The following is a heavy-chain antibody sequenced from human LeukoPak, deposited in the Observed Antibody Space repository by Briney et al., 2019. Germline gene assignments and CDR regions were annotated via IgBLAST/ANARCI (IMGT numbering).Heavy chain of an antibody. V-gene: IGHV3-48*01. CDR1: GFTFSSYS. CDR3: ARGHRYSGSYYPSYYYYYMDV. CDR2: ISSSSSTI. J-gene: IGHJ6*03. Sequence: PGGSLRLSCAASGFTFSSYSMNWVRQAPGKGLEWVSYISSSSSTIYYADSVKGRFTISRDNAKNSLYLQMNSLRAEDTAVYYEARGHRYSGSYYPSYYYYYMDVWGKGTTVTVSS. D-gene: IGHD1-26*01.